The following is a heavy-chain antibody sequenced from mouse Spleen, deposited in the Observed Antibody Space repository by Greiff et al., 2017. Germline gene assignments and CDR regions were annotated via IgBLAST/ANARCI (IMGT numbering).Heavy chain of an antibody. CDR3: ARLTVTRAWYFDV. D-gene: IGHD4-1*01. V-gene: IGHV3-6*01. CDR2: ISYDGSN. J-gene: IGHJ1*03. CDR1: GYSITSGYY. Sequence: EVQRVESGPGLVKPSQSLSPTCSVTGYSITSGYYWNWIRQFPGNKLEWMGYISYDGSNNYNPSLKNRISITRDTSKNQFFLKLNSVTTEDTATYYCARLTVTRAWYFDVWGTGTTVTVSS.